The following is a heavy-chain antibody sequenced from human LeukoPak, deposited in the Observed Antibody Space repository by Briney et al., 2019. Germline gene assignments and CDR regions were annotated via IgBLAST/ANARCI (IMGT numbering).Heavy chain of an antibody. D-gene: IGHD3-3*01. CDR2: ISYDGSNK. Sequence: GGSLRLSCAASGFTFSSYAMHWVRQAPGKGLEWVAVISYDGSNKYYADSVKGRFTISRDNSKNTLYLQMNSLRAEDTAVYYCAREGTEGGVLRFLEWLPVLLYMDVWGKGTTVTVSS. V-gene: IGHV3-30-3*01. J-gene: IGHJ6*03. CDR3: AREGTEGGVLRFLEWLPVLLYMDV. CDR1: GFTFSSYA.